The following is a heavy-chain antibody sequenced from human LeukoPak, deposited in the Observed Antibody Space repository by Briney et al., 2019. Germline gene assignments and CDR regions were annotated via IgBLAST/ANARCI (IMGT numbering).Heavy chain of an antibody. V-gene: IGHV3-30*18. Sequence: GGSLRLSCAASGFTFSRYGLHWVRQTPGKGLEWVAVISYDGSNKCYADSVKGRFTISRDNSKNTLYLQMSSLRAEDTAVYYCVKEGWIQLDGMDVWGQGTTVTVSS. J-gene: IGHJ6*02. CDR3: VKEGWIQLDGMDV. CDR2: ISYDGSNK. CDR1: GFTFSRYG. D-gene: IGHD5-18*01.